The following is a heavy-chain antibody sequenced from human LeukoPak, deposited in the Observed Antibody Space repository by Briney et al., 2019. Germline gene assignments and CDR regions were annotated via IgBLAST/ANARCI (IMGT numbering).Heavy chain of an antibody. D-gene: IGHD5-18*01. J-gene: IGHJ4*02. CDR3: ARHGYIQFWLY. V-gene: IGHV4-39*01. CDR2: IDSSGTT. CDR1: GASISRATYY. Sequence: NPSETLSLTSTGSGASISRATYYWGWIRQSPEKGLEWIGSIDSSGTTHYNSSLKSRIIISVDTSKNQVSLNLTSVTFANTAVYYCARHGYIQFWLYWGQGTQVIVSS.